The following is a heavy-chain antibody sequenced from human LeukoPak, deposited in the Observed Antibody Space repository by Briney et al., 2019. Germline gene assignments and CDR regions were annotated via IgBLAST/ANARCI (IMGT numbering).Heavy chain of an antibody. V-gene: IGHV4-4*09. CDR3: VVSPNQAFFDY. Sequence: SETLSLTCTVSGVSINSHDLNWIRQPPGKGPEWIWHIYGSGRTNYNPSLKSRVTMSVDTSKTQFSLNLTSLTAADTAVYYCVVSPNQAFFDYWGPGPLVTVSS. CDR1: GVSINSHD. CDR2: IYGSGRT. J-gene: IGHJ4*02.